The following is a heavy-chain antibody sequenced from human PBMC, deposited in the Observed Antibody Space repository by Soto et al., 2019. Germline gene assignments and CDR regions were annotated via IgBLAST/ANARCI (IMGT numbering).Heavy chain of an antibody. CDR2: INAGNGNT. J-gene: IGHJ5*02. V-gene: IGHV1-3*01. CDR1: GYTFTSYA. D-gene: IGHD2-15*01. Sequence: QVQLVQSGAEVKKPGASVKVSCKASGYTFTSYAMHWVRQAPGQRLEWMGWINAGNGNTKYSQKFQGRVTITRDTSASTAYMELSSLRSEDTAVYYCPRDAFRMLDSAGPMYNWFDPWGQGTLVTVSS. CDR3: PRDAFRMLDSAGPMYNWFDP.